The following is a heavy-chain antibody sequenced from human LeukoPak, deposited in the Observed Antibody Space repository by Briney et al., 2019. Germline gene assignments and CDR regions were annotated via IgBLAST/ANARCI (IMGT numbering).Heavy chain of an antibody. CDR1: GFTFSSYA. V-gene: IGHV4-34*01. D-gene: IGHD6-13*01. CDR3: ARGVIAAAGRTFDY. CDR2: INHSGST. Sequence: GSLRLSCAASGFTFSSYAMSWVRQAPGKGLEWIGEINHSGSTNYNPSLKSRVTISVDTSKNQFSLKLSSVTAADTAVYYCARGVIAAAGRTFDYWGQGTLVTVSS. J-gene: IGHJ4*02.